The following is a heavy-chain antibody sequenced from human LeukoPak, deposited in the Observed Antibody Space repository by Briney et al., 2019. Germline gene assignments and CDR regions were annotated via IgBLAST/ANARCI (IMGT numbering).Heavy chain of an antibody. CDR3: AKTDSSGWWNIDY. V-gene: IGHV3-23*01. J-gene: IGHJ4*02. Sequence: GGSLRLSCAASGFTFSSYAMSWVRQAPGKGLEWVSGISGSGDNTYYADSVKGRFTISRDDPKNTLYLQMNSLRGEDTAVYYCAKTDSSGWWNIDYWGQGTLVTVSS. CDR1: GFTFSSYA. CDR2: ISGSGDNT. D-gene: IGHD6-19*01.